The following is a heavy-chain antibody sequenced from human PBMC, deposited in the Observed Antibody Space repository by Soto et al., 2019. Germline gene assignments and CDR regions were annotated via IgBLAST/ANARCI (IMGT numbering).Heavy chain of an antibody. J-gene: IGHJ6*02. CDR1: GFSFSSFE. D-gene: IGHD1-1*01. CDR3: ARVSRIPVQGMDV. CDR2: ISSAGGTI. Sequence: GGSLRLSCAASGFSFSSFEMNWVRQAPGKGLEWVSYISSAGGTIYYADSVKGRFTISKDSAKNSLFLQMNSLRADDTGVYYCARVSRIPVQGMDVWGQGTTVTVSS. V-gene: IGHV3-48*03.